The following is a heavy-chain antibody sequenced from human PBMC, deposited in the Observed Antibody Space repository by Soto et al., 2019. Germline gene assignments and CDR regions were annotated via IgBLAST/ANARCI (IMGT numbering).Heavy chain of an antibody. V-gene: IGHV3-23*01. J-gene: IGHJ5*02. Sequence: QLLESGGCLVQPGGSLRVHCVASGFTFGDYAMSWVRQAPGKGLEWVSSIGGGGTDTYYAASVKGRFTISRDNSKSTLYLQMNNLRVEDTAVYYCAKDAVPYNGEWDWFDTWGQGTLVTVSS. CDR3: AKDAVPYNGEWDWFDT. CDR2: IGGGGTDT. D-gene: IGHD3-10*01. CDR1: GFTFGDYA.